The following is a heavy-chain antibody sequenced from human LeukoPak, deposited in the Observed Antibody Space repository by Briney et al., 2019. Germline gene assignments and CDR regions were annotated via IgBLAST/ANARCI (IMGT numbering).Heavy chain of an antibody. J-gene: IGHJ4*02. Sequence: SETLSLTCAASGGSITTTNWWSWVRQPPGKGLEWIGEVHLSGATNYNPSLESRVSMSIDKSKNHLSLEVTSVTAADTAIYYCTRESGAFSPFGFWGQGTLLTVSS. V-gene: IGHV4-4*02. CDR3: TRESGAFSPFGF. CDR1: GGSITTTNW. CDR2: VHLSGAT. D-gene: IGHD1-26*01.